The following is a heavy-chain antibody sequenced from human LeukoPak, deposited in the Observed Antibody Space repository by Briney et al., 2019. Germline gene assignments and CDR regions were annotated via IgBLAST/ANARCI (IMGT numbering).Heavy chain of an antibody. D-gene: IGHD3-3*01. CDR2: INHSGST. CDR3: ARETYDFWSGSTDAFDI. CDR1: GGSFSGYY. V-gene: IGHV4-34*01. J-gene: IGHJ3*02. Sequence: PSETLSLTCAVYGGSFSGYYWSWIRQPPGKGLKWIGEINHSGSTNYNPSLKSRVTISVDTSKNQFSLKLSSVTAADTAVYYCARETYDFWSGSTDAFDIWGQGTMVTVSS.